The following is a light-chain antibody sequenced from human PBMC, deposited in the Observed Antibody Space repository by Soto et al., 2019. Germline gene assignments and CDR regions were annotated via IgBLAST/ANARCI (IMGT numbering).Light chain of an antibody. Sequence: EVVLTQSPGTLSLSPGERATLSCRSSQSVGSYYLAWYQQKPDQAPRLLIYDASSRATGIPDRFSGSGSGTDFTLTISRLEPEDFAVYYCQQYGSSPWTFGQGTKVDI. CDR1: QSVGSYY. CDR3: QQYGSSPWT. J-gene: IGKJ1*01. V-gene: IGKV3-20*01. CDR2: DAS.